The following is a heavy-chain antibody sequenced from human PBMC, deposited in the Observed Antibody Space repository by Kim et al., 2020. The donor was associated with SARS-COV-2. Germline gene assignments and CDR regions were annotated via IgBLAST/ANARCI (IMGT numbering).Heavy chain of an antibody. CDR3: VKGRMTTVTTDFDY. J-gene: IGHJ4*02. CDR1: GFTFSSYA. CDR2: ISSNGGST. D-gene: IGHD4-17*01. V-gene: IGHV3-64D*09. Sequence: GGSLRLSCSASGFTFSSYAMHWVRQAPGKGLEYVSAISSNGGSTYYADSVKGRFTIYRDNSKNTLYLQMSSLRAEDTAVYYCVKGRMTTVTTDFDYWGQGTLVTVSS.